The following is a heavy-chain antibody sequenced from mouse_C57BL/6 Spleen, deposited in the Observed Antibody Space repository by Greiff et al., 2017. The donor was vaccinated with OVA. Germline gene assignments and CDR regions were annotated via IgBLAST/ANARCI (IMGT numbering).Heavy chain of an antibody. CDR1: GFTFSDYG. CDR3: AKHYYGSSSGFDY. D-gene: IGHD1-1*01. CDR2: ISSGSSTI. J-gene: IGHJ2*01. V-gene: IGHV5-17*01. Sequence: EVKVEESGGGLVKPGGSLKLSCAASGFTFSDYGMHWVRQAPEKGLEWVAYISSGSSTIYYADTVKGRFTISRDNAKNTLFLQMTSLRSEDTAMYYCAKHYYGSSSGFDYWGQGTTLTVSS.